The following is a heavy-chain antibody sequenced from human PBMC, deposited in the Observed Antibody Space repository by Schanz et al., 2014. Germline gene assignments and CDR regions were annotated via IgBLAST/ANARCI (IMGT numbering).Heavy chain of an antibody. CDR2: ISVYTGNT. J-gene: IGHJ4*02. CDR1: GYTFTTYA. D-gene: IGHD3-3*01. CDR3: ARDRRFFDRDDLYYFDS. V-gene: IGHV1-18*01. Sequence: QVQSVQSGAEVKKPGASVRVSCKASGYTFTTYAMSWVRQAPGQGLEWVGWISVYTGNTKYGQKVQGRVTMTTDTSTSTAYMALTDLRSDDTAVYYCARDRRFFDRDDLYYFDSWGQGTLVTVSS.